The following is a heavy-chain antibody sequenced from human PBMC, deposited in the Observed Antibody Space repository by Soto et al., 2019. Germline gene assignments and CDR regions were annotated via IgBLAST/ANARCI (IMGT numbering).Heavy chain of an antibody. CDR3: ARVFGGGIVGATFDYYYYGMDV. Sequence: EASVKVSCKASGYTFTSYDINWVRQATGQGLEWMGWMNPNSGNTGYAQKFQGRVTMTRNTSIRTAYMELSSLRSEDTAVYYCARVFGGGIVGATFDYYYYGMDVWGQGTTVTVSS. CDR2: MNPNSGNT. J-gene: IGHJ6*02. D-gene: IGHD1-26*01. CDR1: GYTFTSYD. V-gene: IGHV1-8*01.